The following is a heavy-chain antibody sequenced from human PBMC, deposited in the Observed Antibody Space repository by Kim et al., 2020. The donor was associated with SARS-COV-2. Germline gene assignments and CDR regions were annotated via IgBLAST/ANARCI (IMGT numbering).Heavy chain of an antibody. Sequence: ASVKVSCKASGYTFTSYYMHWVRQAPGQGLEWMGIINPSGGSTSYAQKFQGRVTMTRDTSTSTVYMELSSLRSEDTAVYYCAGSSSWYYYYYGMDVWGQGTTVTVSS. CDR3: AGSSSWYYYYYGMDV. CDR1: GYTFTSYY. J-gene: IGHJ6*02. D-gene: IGHD6-13*01. V-gene: IGHV1-46*01. CDR2: INPSGGST.